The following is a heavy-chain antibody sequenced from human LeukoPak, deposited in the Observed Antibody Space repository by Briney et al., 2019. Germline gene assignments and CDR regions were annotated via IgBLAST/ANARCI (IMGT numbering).Heavy chain of an antibody. D-gene: IGHD3-3*01. Sequence: SQTLSLTCTVSGGSISSGSYYWSWIRQPAGKGLEWIGRIYTSGSTNYNPSLKSRVTISVDTSKNQFSLKLSSVTAADTAVYYCATTYYDFWSGYYNPWGQGTLVTVSS. CDR2: IYTSGST. J-gene: IGHJ5*02. V-gene: IGHV4-61*02. CDR1: GGSISSGSYY. CDR3: ATTYYDFWSGYYNP.